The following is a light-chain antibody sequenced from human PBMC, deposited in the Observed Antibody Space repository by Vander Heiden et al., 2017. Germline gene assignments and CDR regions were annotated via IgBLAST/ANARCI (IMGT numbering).Light chain of an antibody. CDR1: QDSSNY. J-gene: IGKJ2*01. Sequence: DIQMPQSPSPLSSSVGDRITITCQGSQDSSNYLNWYQQNTGKAAKLLIYDASNLETGAPSRFSGSGSGTEVTFTISSLQPEDIATYYCQQYDNPPPYTFGQGTKLEIK. CDR3: QQYDNPPPYT. CDR2: DAS. V-gene: IGKV1-33*01.